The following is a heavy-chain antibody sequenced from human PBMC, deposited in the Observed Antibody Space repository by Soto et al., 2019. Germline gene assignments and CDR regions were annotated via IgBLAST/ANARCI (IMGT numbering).Heavy chain of an antibody. CDR3: AKLAGYCSGNSCHGDYAMDV. CDR2: FYYSENT. J-gene: IGHJ6*02. Sequence: QLQLQESGPGLLKPSETLSLTCSVSGGSISSRSYSWGWIRQPPGEGLEWIGTFYYSENTYYNPSLKSRVSISVDTSKNQFSLTVSSVTAADTAVYYCAKLAGYCSGNSCHGDYAMDVWGQGTTVTVS. CDR1: GGSISSRSYS. V-gene: IGHV4-39*01. D-gene: IGHD2-2*01.